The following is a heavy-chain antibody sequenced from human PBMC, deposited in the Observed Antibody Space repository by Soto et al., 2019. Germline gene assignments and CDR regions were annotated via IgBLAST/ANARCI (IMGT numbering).Heavy chain of an antibody. CDR3: ARPTSGWYSDY. D-gene: IGHD6-19*01. V-gene: IGHV3-48*01. J-gene: IGHJ4*02. Sequence: EVQLVESGGGLVQPGGSLRLSCAASGFTFSSYSMIWVRQPPGKGLECISYIDSGGTTIYQTDSVKGRFTISRDNAKNSLYPQMNSLRGEDTAVYYCARPTSGWYSDYWGLGTLVTVSS. CDR1: GFTFSSYS. CDR2: IDSGGTTI.